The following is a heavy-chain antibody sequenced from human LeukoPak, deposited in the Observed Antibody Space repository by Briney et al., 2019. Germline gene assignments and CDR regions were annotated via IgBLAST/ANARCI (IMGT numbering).Heavy chain of an antibody. CDR2: IVVGSGNT. V-gene: IGHV1-58*01. J-gene: IGHJ4*02. CDR3: AADQIAAAGLGRFDY. CDR1: GFTFTSSA. Sequence: EASVKVSCKASGFTFTSSAVQWVRQARGQRLERIGWIVVGSGNTNYAQKFQERVTITRDMSTSTAYMELSSLRSEDTAVYYCAADQIAAAGLGRFDYWGQGTLVTVSS. D-gene: IGHD6-13*01.